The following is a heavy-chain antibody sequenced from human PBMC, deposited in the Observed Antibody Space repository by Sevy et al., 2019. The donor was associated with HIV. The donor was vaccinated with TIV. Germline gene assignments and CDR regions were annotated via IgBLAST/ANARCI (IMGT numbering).Heavy chain of an antibody. CDR3: ARNLMFPIRNFRNIQFDY. CDR2: FSHSGTT. CDR1: GDSISNKY. D-gene: IGHD2-2*02. Sequence: SETLSLTCTVSGDSISNKYWSWIRQPPGKGLEWIGYFSHSGTTNYNPSLKRGITISDDTSKNQFSMKLTSVTAADTAVYYCARNLMFPIRNFRNIQFDYWGQGILVTVSS. J-gene: IGHJ4*02. V-gene: IGHV4-59*01.